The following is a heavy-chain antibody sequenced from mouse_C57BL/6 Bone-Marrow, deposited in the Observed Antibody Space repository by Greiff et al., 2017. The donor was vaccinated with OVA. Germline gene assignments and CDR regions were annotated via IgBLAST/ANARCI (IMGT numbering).Heavy chain of an antibody. CDR1: GYTFTSYG. V-gene: IGHV1-81*01. CDR2: IYPRSGNT. J-gene: IGHJ4*01. CDR3: ARPLRPAMDY. Sequence: VQVVESGAELVRPGASVKLSCKASGYTFTSYGISWVKQRTGQGLEWIGEIYPRSGNTYYNEKFKGKATLTADKSSSTAYMELRSLTSEDSAVYFCARPLRPAMDYWGQGTSVTVSS.